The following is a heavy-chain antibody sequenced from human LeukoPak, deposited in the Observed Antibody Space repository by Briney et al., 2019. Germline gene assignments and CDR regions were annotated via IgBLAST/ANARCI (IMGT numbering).Heavy chain of an antibody. D-gene: IGHD3-22*01. CDR2: IVVGSGNT. Sequence: ASVKVSCKASGFTFTSSAMQWVRQARGQRLEWIGWIVVGSGNTNYAQKFQERVTITRDMSTSTAYMELSSLRSEDTAVYYCAAGPYYYDSSGYWSNYFDYWGQGTLVTVSS. J-gene: IGHJ4*02. V-gene: IGHV1-58*02. CDR3: AAGPYYYDSSGYWSNYFDY. CDR1: GFTFTSSA.